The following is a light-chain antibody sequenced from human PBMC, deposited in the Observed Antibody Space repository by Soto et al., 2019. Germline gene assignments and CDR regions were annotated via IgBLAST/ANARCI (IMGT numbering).Light chain of an antibody. CDR1: QSISSW. J-gene: IGKJ4*01. V-gene: IGKV1-5*01. Sequence: DNQMTQSPSTLSASVGDRVTITCRASQSISSWLAWYQQKPGKAPKLLIYDASSLESGVPSRFSGSGSGTEFTLTISSLQPDDFATYYCQQYNSYSFGGGTKVDIK. CDR2: DAS. CDR3: QQYNSYS.